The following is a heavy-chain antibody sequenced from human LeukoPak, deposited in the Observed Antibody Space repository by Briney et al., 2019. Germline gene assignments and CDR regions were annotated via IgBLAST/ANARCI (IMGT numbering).Heavy chain of an antibody. CDR1: GFTFSDYY. V-gene: IGHV3-11*01. J-gene: IGHJ6*02. CDR2: ISSSGSTI. CDR3: ARDIGRQLGYYYGMDV. D-gene: IGHD6-6*01. Sequence: GGSLRLSCAASGFTFSDYYMSWIRQAPGKGLEWVSYISSSGSTIYYADSVKGRFTISRDNAKNSLYLQMNSLRAEDTAVYYCARDIGRQLGYYYGMDVWGQGTTVTVSS.